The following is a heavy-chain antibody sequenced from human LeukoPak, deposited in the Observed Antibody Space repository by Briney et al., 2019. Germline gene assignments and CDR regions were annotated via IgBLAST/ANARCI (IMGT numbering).Heavy chain of an antibody. V-gene: IGHV1-2*02. J-gene: IGHJ4*02. CDR1: GYTFTDYY. CDR2: INPNSGGT. Sequence: AASVKVSCKASGYTFTDYYMHWVRQDPGQGLGWMGWINPNSGGTNYAQKFQGRVTMTRDTSISTAYMELSRLRSDDTAVYYCARISSSWYNFDYWGQGTLVTVSS. D-gene: IGHD6-13*01. CDR3: ARISSSWYNFDY.